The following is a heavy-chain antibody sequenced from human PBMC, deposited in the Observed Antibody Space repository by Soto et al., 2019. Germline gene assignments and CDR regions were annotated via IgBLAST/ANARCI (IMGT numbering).Heavy chain of an antibody. CDR2: ITSSSTTI. V-gene: IGHV3-48*02. CDR1: GFTFTSNS. CDR3: ARGRVGTAYFDY. D-gene: IGHD2-21*02. Sequence: EVQLVESGGGLVQPGGSLRLSCAASGFTFTSNSMNWVRQAPGKGLEWISYITSSSTTIYYADSVKGRFTISRDNAKNSVYLQLNSLRDEDTALYYCARGRVGTAYFDYWGKGALVTVSS. J-gene: IGHJ4*02.